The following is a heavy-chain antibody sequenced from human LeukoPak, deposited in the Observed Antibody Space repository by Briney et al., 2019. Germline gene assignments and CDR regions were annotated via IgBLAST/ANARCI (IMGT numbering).Heavy chain of an antibody. CDR2: INPNSGNT. J-gene: IGHJ6*02. D-gene: IGHD3-22*01. CDR1: GYTFTGYY. CDR3: ARDPPVNYYDSSGYYYYYYGMDV. V-gene: IGHV1-2*06. Sequence: ASVKVSCKASGYTFTGYYMHWVRQAPGQGLEWMGRINPNSGNTNYAQKLQGRVTMTTDTSTSTAYMELRSLRSDDTAVYYCARDPPVNYYDSSGYYYYYYGMDVWGQGTTVTVSS.